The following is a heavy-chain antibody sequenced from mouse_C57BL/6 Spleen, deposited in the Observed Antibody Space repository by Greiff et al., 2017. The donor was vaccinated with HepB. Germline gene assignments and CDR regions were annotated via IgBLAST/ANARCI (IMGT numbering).Heavy chain of an antibody. CDR3: ARYTGYGSSYRYFDV. Sequence: QVQLQQSGTELVKPGASVKLSCKASGYTFTSYWMHWVKQRPGQGLEWIGNINPSNGGTNYNEKFKSKATLTVDKSSSTAYMQLSSLTSEDSAVYYCARYTGYGSSYRYFDVWGTGTTVTVSS. V-gene: IGHV1-53*01. CDR1: GYTFTSYW. CDR2: INPSNGGT. J-gene: IGHJ1*03. D-gene: IGHD1-1*01.